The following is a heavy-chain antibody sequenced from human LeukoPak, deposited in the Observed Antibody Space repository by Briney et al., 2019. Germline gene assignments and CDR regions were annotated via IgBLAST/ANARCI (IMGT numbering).Heavy chain of an antibody. Sequence: GGSLRLSCVASGFTFSDYYMSWIRQAPGKGLEWVSYISPSSTYTNHADSVKGRFSISRDNAKNSLFLQMNSLRAEDTAVYYCARGSIAAAGSFDPWGQGTLVTVSS. J-gene: IGHJ5*02. D-gene: IGHD6-13*01. CDR1: GFTFSDYY. CDR3: ARGSIAAAGSFDP. V-gene: IGHV3-11*05. CDR2: ISPSSTYT.